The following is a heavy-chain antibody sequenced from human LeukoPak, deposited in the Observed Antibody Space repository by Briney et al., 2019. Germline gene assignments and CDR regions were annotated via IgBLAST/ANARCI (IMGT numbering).Heavy chain of an antibody. Sequence: PGGSLRLSCAASGFTFSSYAMSWVRQAPGTGLEWVSAISGSGGSTYYADSVKGRFTISRDNSKNTLYLQMNSLRAEDTAVYYCAKLDSSGYLGYFDYWGQGTLVTVSS. V-gene: IGHV3-23*01. CDR1: GFTFSSYA. D-gene: IGHD3-22*01. J-gene: IGHJ4*02. CDR3: AKLDSSGYLGYFDY. CDR2: ISGSGGST.